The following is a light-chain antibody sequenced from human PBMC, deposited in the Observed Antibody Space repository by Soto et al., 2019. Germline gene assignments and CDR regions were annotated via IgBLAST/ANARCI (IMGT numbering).Light chain of an antibody. V-gene: IGKV3-15*01. Sequence: EMALTQSPSTLSVSPLEIATLPFLASQSVSSNVAWYQQIPGLAPRLLIYGAATRASGMPARFSAGGAGTEFTLTISSLQSEDFAVYYCQQYNNRLSNAFGQGTKLDIK. CDR2: GAA. CDR1: QSVSSN. CDR3: QQYNNRLSNA. J-gene: IGKJ1*01.